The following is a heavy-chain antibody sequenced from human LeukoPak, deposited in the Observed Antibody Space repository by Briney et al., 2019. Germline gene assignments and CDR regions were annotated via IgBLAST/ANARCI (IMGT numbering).Heavy chain of an antibody. V-gene: IGHV3-7*01. Sequence: GGSLRLSFAASGFRFSTYWMSWVRQAPGKGLEWVANIKEDGSEKYYVDSVKGRFTISRDNAKSSLYLQVNSLRVDDTAVYYCAREVWGSYNWYFDLWGRGTVVTVSS. CDR3: AREVWGSYNWYFDL. CDR1: GFRFSTYW. CDR2: IKEDGSEK. D-gene: IGHD3-16*01. J-gene: IGHJ2*01.